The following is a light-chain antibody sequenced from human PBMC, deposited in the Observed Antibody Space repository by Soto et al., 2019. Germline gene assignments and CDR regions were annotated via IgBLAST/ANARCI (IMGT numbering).Light chain of an antibody. CDR2: WAS. V-gene: IGKV4-1*01. CDR3: QQYYSTPYT. Sequence: DIVMTQSPDSLAVSLGEGATINCKSSQNLLYSSDNKNFLAWYQQKPGQPPKLLIYWASTRESGVPDRFSGSGSGTDFTLTISSLQAEDVAVYYCQQYYSTPYTFGQGTKLEIK. J-gene: IGKJ2*01. CDR1: QNLLYSSDNKNF.